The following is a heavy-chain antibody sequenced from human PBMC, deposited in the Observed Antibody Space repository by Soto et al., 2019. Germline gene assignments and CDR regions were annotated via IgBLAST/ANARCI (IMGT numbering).Heavy chain of an antibody. Sequence: EVQLVESGGGLVQPGGSLRLSCAASGFTFSSYSMNWVRQAPGKGLEWVSYISRSSSTIYYADSVKGRFTISRDNAKNSVYLQMNSLRAEDTAVYYGSRLKQQLVNDYWGQGTLVTVSS. J-gene: IGHJ4*02. CDR1: GFTFSSYS. CDR3: SRLKQQLVNDY. V-gene: IGHV3-48*01. D-gene: IGHD6-13*01. CDR2: ISRSSSTI.